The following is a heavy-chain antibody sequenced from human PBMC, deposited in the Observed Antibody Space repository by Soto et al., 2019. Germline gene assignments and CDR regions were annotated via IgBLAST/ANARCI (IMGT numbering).Heavy chain of an antibody. CDR3: ARAADAFDM. J-gene: IGHJ3*02. CDR1: GYTFTNYD. V-gene: IGHV1-8*01. Sequence: ASVKVSCKASGYTFTNYDINWVRQATGQGLEWMGWMSPNSGNTVYAQKFQGRVIMTNNTSINTAFMELSSLTSEDTAVYYCARAADAFDMWGQGTLVTVSS. CDR2: MSPNSGNT. D-gene: IGHD2-15*01.